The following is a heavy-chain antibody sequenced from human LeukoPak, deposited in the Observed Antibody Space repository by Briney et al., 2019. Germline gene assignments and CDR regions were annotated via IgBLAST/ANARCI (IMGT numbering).Heavy chain of an antibody. CDR2: IDPHSGGT. V-gene: IGHV1-2*02. J-gene: IGHJ4*02. CDR3: PRGPQYGSDWNFRRVIDY. Sequence: ASVKVSCKASGYTFTDYYTHWVRQAPGQGLEWMGWIDPHSGGTSYAQKFQGRVTMTRDTSISTAYMELTRLTSDDTGVYYCPRGPQYGSDWNFRRVIDYWGQGTLVTVSS. CDR1: GYTFTDYY. D-gene: IGHD6-19*01.